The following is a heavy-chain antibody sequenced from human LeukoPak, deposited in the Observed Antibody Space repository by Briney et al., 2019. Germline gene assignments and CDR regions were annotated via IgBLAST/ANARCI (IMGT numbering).Heavy chain of an antibody. D-gene: IGHD6-6*01. V-gene: IGHV3-21*01. CDR2: ISSSSSYI. CDR3: ARVISIAALLRYYGMDV. J-gene: IGHJ6*02. Sequence: GGSLRLSCAASGFTFSSYSMNWVRQAPGKGLEWVSSISSSSSYIYYADSVKGRFTISRDNAKNSLYLQMNSLRAEDTAVYYCARVISIAALLRYYGMDVWGQGTTVTVSS. CDR1: GFTFSSYS.